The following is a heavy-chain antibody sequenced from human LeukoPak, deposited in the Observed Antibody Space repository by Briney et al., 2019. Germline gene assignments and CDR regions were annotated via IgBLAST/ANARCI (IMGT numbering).Heavy chain of an antibody. Sequence: PSETLSLTCTVSGGSVSSGSYYWSWIRQPPGKGLEWIGYIYYSGSTNYNPSLKSRVTISVDTSKNQFSLKLSSVTAADTAVYYYARISFTRGELVPDYWGQGTLVTVSS. J-gene: IGHJ4*02. CDR1: GGSVSSGSYY. CDR2: IYYSGST. V-gene: IGHV4-61*01. D-gene: IGHD6-6*01. CDR3: ARISFTRGELVPDY.